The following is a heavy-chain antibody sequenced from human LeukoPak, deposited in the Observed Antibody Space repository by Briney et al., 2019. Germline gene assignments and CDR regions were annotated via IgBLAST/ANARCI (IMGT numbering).Heavy chain of an antibody. J-gene: IGHJ4*02. Sequence: SEPLSLTCTVSGGSISSSSYYWNWIRQPPGKGLEWIGTIYYSGTTSYTPSLNNRVTISVDTSKNQFSLRLSSVTGADMAVYYCASHPNGDPHIDYWGQGTLVTVSS. CDR2: IYYSGTT. CDR1: GGSISSSSYY. D-gene: IGHD4-17*01. V-gene: IGHV4-39*01. CDR3: ASHPNGDPHIDY.